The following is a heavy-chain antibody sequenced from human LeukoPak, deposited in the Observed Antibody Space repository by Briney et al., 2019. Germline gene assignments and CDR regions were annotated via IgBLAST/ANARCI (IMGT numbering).Heavy chain of an antibody. J-gene: IGHJ4*02. CDR2: INPNSGGT. CDR3: ARDQGQLLNGLDY. D-gene: IGHD2-2*01. Sequence: ASVKVSCEASGYTFTGYYMHWVRQAPGQGLEWMGWINPNSGGTNYAQKSQGRVTMTRDTSISTAYMELSRLRSDDTAVYYCARDQGQLLNGLDYWGQGTLVTVSS. CDR1: GYTFTGYY. V-gene: IGHV1-2*02.